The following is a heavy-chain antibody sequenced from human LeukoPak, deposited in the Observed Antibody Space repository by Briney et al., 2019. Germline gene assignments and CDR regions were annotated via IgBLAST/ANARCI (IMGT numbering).Heavy chain of an antibody. Sequence: SETLSLTCTVSGGSISSNSYYWGWIRQPPGKGLEWIGSIYYSGSIYYNPSLKSRVSISIDTSKNQFSLNLSSVTASDTAVYYCARAGGFTLVRGAVNNWFDPWGQGTLVTVSS. V-gene: IGHV4-39*07. D-gene: IGHD3-10*01. CDR3: ARAGGFTLVRGAVNNWFDP. J-gene: IGHJ5*02. CDR1: GGSISSNSYY. CDR2: IYYSGSI.